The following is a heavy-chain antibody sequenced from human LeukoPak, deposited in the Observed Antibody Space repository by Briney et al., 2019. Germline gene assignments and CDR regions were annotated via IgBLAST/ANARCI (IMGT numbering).Heavy chain of an antibody. Sequence: PGGSLRLSCAASGFSFSDHWLDWVRQAPGKGLEWVAHIKGDGSQKYYVGSVKGRFTISRDNAKTSLYLQMDSLRAEDTAVYYCARNRGWLQFDYWGQGTLVTVSS. J-gene: IGHJ4*02. D-gene: IGHD5-12*01. CDR2: IKGDGSQK. CDR1: GFSFSDHW. V-gene: IGHV3-7*03. CDR3: ARNRGWLQFDY.